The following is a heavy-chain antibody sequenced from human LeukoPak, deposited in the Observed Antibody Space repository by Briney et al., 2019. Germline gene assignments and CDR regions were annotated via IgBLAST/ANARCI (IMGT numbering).Heavy chain of an antibody. CDR2: IRETDGST. CDR3: AKGVEWLLGVNFDY. V-gene: IGHV3-23*01. Sequence: GGSLRLSCAASGFTFSNYDMLWVRQAPGRGLEWVSFIRETDGSTYYSDSVKGRFTVSRDNFKNTLSLQMTGLRAEDTAVYYCAKGVEWLLGVNFDYWGQGILVTVSS. D-gene: IGHD3-3*01. CDR1: GFTFSNYD. J-gene: IGHJ4*02.